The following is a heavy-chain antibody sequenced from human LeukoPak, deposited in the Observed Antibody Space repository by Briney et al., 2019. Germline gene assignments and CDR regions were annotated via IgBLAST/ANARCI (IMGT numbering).Heavy chain of an antibody. Sequence: GGSLRLSCAASGFTIGPYAMYWVRQGPGRGLEWVSVIKADGSGTFADSVRGRFTTSRDNSKNSLYLQMNSLTSEDTALYYCATWAFYHNLDIWGQGTTVIVSS. CDR3: ATWAFYHNLDI. V-gene: IGHV3-43*02. CDR1: GFTIGPYA. D-gene: IGHD2/OR15-2a*01. CDR2: IKADGSGT. J-gene: IGHJ6*02.